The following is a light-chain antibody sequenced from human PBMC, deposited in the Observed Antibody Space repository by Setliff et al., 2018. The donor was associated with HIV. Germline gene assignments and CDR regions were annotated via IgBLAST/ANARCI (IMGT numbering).Light chain of an antibody. J-gene: IGLJ1*01. CDR1: RSDIGTYDL. Sequence: QSALAQPASVSGSPGQSSTISCTGTRSDIGTYDLVSWYRQYPGKAPKLIIYEVNRRPAGVSSRFSGSKSGNTASLTISGLQAEDEADYYCSSYSTSGTLFGAGTKVTVL. CDR3: SSYSTSGTL. CDR2: EVN. V-gene: IGLV2-14*02.